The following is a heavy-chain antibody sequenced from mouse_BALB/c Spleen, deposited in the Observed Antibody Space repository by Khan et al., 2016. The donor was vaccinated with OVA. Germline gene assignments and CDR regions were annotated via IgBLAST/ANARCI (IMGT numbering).Heavy chain of an antibody. Sequence: QVQLQQSGPELVRPGVSVKISCKGSGYTFTDYAMYWVKQSHAKSLEWIGLISTYSGNTNYNQKFKGKATMTVDKSSSTAYMELARLTSEDSAIYYCARPAYDGYYVYWGQGTTLTVSS. V-gene: IGHV1S137*01. CDR3: ARPAYDGYYVY. CDR2: ISTYSGNT. D-gene: IGHD2-3*01. CDR1: GYTFTDYA. J-gene: IGHJ2*01.